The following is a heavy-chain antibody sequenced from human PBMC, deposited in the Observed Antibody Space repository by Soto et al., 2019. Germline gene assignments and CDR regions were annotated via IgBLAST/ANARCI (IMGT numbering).Heavy chain of an antibody. CDR1: GYSFTTYW. CDR2: IDPSDSYT. J-gene: IGHJ5*01. V-gene: IGHV5-10-1*01. D-gene: IGHD6-19*01. Sequence: PGESLKISCKVSGYSFTTYWINWVRQMPGKGLEWVGRIDPSDSYTNYSPSLPGHVTNSADKSDSTAYLQWNSLKASDTAMYYCARSGQWLVDDSWGQGTLVTVSS. CDR3: ARSGQWLVDDS.